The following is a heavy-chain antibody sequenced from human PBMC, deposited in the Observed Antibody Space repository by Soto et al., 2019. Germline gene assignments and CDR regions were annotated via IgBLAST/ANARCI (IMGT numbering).Heavy chain of an antibody. CDR3: AREAIPGQQLVGLWDY. Sequence: GASVKVSCKASGYTFTSYGISWVRQAPGQGLEWMGWISAYNGNTNYAQKLQGRVTMTTDTSTSTAYMELRSLRSDDTAVYYCAREAIPGQQLVGLWDYWGQGTLVTVSS. D-gene: IGHD6-13*01. V-gene: IGHV1-18*01. J-gene: IGHJ4*02. CDR1: GYTFTSYG. CDR2: ISAYNGNT.